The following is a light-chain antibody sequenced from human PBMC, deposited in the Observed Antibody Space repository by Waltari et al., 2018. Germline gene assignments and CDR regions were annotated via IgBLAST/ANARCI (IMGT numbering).Light chain of an antibody. V-gene: IGKV3-20*01. CDR1: QSVSSIS. J-gene: IGKJ4*01. CDR2: GVS. CDR3: QQYDSRVLT. Sequence: EIVLTQSPGTLSLSPGDRATLSCRASQSVSSISLSWYQQKAGQPPRLLIYGVSSRATGIPDRFSGSGSGTDFTLTISRLEPEDFAVYYCQQYDSRVLTFGGGTKVEI.